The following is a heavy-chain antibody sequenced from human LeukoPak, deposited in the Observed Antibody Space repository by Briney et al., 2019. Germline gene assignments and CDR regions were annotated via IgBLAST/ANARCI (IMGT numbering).Heavy chain of an antibody. V-gene: IGHV4-39*01. J-gene: IGHJ6*04. CDR1: GGSISSSSYY. D-gene: IGHD3-3*01. Sequence: SETLSLTCTVSGGSISSSSYYWGWIRQPPGKGLEWIGSIYYSGSTYYNPSLKSRVTISVDTSKNQFSLKLSSVTAADTAVYYCARQGFGVVQMDVWGKGTTVTVYS. CDR2: IYYSGST. CDR3: ARQGFGVVQMDV.